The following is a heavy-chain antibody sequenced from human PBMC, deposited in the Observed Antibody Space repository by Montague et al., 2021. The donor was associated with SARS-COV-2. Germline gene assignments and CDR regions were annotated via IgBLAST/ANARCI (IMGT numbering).Heavy chain of an antibody. CDR2: IYHSGDS. J-gene: IGHJ4*02. V-gene: IGHV4-38-2*02. CDR3: ARVPDPMRFHSDASEYYSSCAS. Sequence: SETLSLTCTVSGYSITNGYYWAWIRQPPGKGLEWIGMIYHSGDSYYNPSLKSRVTISVDTSKNQFSLRLSDVSAADTALYYCARVPDPMRFHSDASEYYSSCASGGQGALVT. D-gene: IGHD2/OR15-2a*01. CDR1: GYSITNGYY.